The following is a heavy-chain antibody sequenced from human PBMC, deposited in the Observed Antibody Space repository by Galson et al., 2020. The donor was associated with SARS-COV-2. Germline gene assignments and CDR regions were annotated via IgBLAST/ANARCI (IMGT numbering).Heavy chain of an antibody. CDR3: ARGEGFCSGGSCYSNY. D-gene: IGHD2-15*01. V-gene: IGHV5-51*01. CDR1: GYSFTSYW. J-gene: IGHJ4*02. CDR2: IYPGDSDT. Sequence: GESLKISFKGSGYSFTSYWIGWVRQMPGKGLEWMGIIYPGDSDTRYSPSFQGQVTISADKSISTAYLQWSSLKASDTAMYYCARGEGFCSGGSCYSNYWGQGTLVTVSS.